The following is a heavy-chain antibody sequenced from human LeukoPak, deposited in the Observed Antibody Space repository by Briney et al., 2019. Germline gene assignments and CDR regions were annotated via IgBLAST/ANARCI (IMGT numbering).Heavy chain of an antibody. V-gene: IGHV3-7*03. CDR3: ARGGGLDV. J-gene: IGHJ6*02. CDR1: GFTFSSYW. CDR2: INHNGNVY. Sequence: PGGSLRLSCAASGFTFSSYWMNWARQAPGKGLEWVASINHNGNVYYYVDSVKGRFTISRDNAKNSLYLQMSNLRAEDTAVYFCARGGGLDVWGHGATVTVSS. D-gene: IGHD3-16*01.